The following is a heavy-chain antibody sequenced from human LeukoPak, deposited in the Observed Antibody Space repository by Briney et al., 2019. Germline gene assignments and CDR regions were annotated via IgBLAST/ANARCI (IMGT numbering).Heavy chain of an antibody. V-gene: IGHV4-30-4*08. Sequence: PSQTLSLTCTVSGGSISSGDYYWSWIRQPPGKGLEWIGYIYYSGSTYYNPSLKSRVTISVDTSKNQSSLKLSSVTAADTAVYYCARGGSSWYLVEYWGQGTLVTVSS. CDR3: ARGGSSWYLVEY. D-gene: IGHD6-13*01. CDR1: GGSISSGDYY. CDR2: IYYSGST. J-gene: IGHJ4*02.